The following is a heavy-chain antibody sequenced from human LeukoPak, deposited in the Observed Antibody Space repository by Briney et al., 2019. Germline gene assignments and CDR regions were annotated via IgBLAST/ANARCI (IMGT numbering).Heavy chain of an antibody. V-gene: IGHV1-2*02. Sequence: ASVKVSCKASGYTFNGYYIHWVRQAPGQGLEWMGWINPNSGGTNYAQKFQGRVTMTRDTSISTAYMELSRLRSDDTAVYYCARPRYYDSNGGAFDIWGQGTMVTVSS. CDR1: GYTFNGYY. CDR3: ARPRYYDSNGGAFDI. J-gene: IGHJ3*02. D-gene: IGHD3-22*01. CDR2: INPNSGGT.